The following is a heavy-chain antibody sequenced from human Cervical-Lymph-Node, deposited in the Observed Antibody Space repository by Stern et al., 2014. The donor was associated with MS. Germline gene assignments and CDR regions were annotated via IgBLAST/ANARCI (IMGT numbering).Heavy chain of an antibody. CDR2: ISSSGSTI. CDR1: GFTFSDYY. J-gene: IGHJ6*02. D-gene: IGHD2-2*01. V-gene: IGHV3-11*01. CDR3: ARDNAVVVPAAPYYYYGMDV. Sequence: MQLVESGGGLVKPGGSLRLSCAASGFTFSDYYMSWIRQAPGKGLEWVSYISSSGSTIYYADSVKGRFTISRDNAKNSLYLQMNSLRAEDTAVYYCARDNAVVVPAAPYYYYGMDVWGQGTTVTVSS.